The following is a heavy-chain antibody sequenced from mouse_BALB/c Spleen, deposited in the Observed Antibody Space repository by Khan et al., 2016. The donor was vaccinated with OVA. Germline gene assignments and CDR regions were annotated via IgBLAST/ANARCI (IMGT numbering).Heavy chain of an antibody. J-gene: IGHJ4*01. Sequence: QVQLKQSGPGLVAPSQSLSITCTISGFSLTSYGIHWVRQPPGKGLEWLVVIWSDGSTNYNSTLKSRLSITKDNSKSQVFLKMNSLQTDDTAMYXCARQPYYHYYVMDYWGQGTSVTVSS. CDR3: ARQPYYHYYVMDY. CDR1: GFSLTSYG. V-gene: IGHV2-6-1*01. D-gene: IGHD2-10*01. CDR2: IWSDGST.